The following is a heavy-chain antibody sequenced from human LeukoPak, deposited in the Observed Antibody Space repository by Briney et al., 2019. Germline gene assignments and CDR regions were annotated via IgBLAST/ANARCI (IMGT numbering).Heavy chain of an antibody. J-gene: IGHJ4*02. CDR1: GDSISNYY. CDR2: IYYTGST. Sequence: SETLSLTCIVSGDSISNYYWSWIRQPPGKGLEWIGYIYYTGSTRYNPSLNGRVTISVDTSKNHFSLKLSSVTAADTAVYYCARWGCTSTTCYTPFDFWGPGTLVAVSS. V-gene: IGHV4-59*01. D-gene: IGHD2-2*02. CDR3: ARWGCTSTTCYTPFDF.